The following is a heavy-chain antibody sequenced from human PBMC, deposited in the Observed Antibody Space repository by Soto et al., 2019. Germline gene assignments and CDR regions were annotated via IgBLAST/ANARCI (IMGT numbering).Heavy chain of an antibody. V-gene: IGHV1-3*01. CDR1: GYTFTSYA. Sequence: ASVKVSCKASGYTFTSYAMHWVRQAPGQRLEWMGWINAGNGNTKYSQKFQGRVTITRDTSASTAYMELSSLRSEDTAVYYCARDLTGTGWFGPWGQGTLVTVSS. D-gene: IGHD1-20*01. CDR2: INAGNGNT. CDR3: ARDLTGTGWFGP. J-gene: IGHJ5*02.